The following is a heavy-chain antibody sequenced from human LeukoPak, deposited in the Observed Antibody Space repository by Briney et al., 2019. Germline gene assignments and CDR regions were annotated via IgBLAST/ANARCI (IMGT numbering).Heavy chain of an antibody. Sequence: GRSLRLSCAASGFTFSSYGMHWVRQAPGKGLEWVAVISYDGSNKYYADSVKGRFTISRDNSKNTLYLQMNSLRAEDTAVYYCAKGDSSGWRNFDYWGQGTLVTVSS. V-gene: IGHV3-30*18. CDR3: AKGDSSGWRNFDY. D-gene: IGHD6-19*01. CDR2: ISYDGSNK. CDR1: GFTFSSYG. J-gene: IGHJ4*02.